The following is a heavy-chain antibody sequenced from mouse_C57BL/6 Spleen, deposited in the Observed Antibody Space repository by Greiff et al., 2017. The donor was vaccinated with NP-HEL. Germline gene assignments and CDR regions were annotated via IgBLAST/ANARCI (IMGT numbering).Heavy chain of an antibody. J-gene: IGHJ2*01. CDR1: GYTFTSYW. V-gene: IGHV1-55*01. Sequence: QVQLQQPGAELVKPGASVKMSCKASGYTFTSYWITWVKQRPGQGLEWIGDIYPGSGSTNYNEKFKSKATLTVDTSSSTAYMQLSSLTSEDSAVYYCARWQLRSREDFDYWGQGTTLTVSS. CDR3: ARWQLRSREDFDY. CDR2: IYPGSGST. D-gene: IGHD3-2*02.